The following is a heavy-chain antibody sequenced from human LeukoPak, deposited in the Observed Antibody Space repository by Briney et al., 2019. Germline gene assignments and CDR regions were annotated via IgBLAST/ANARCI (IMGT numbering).Heavy chain of an antibody. D-gene: IGHD3-16*01. Sequence: PSETLSLTCTVSGGSLSSYYWSWIRQPPGEGLEWIGYIYYSGSTNYNPSLKSRVTISVDTSKNQFSMKLSSVTAVDTAVYYCATYGGARRAFDIWGQGTMVTVSS. J-gene: IGHJ3*02. CDR1: GGSLSSYY. CDR3: ATYGGARRAFDI. CDR2: IYYSGST. V-gene: IGHV4-59*01.